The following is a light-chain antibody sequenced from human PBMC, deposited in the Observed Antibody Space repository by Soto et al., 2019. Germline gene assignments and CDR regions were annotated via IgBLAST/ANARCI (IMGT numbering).Light chain of an antibody. V-gene: IGKV1-5*03. J-gene: IGKJ1*01. CDR3: QQYNDSFPT. Sequence: DIQMTQSPSTLSASVGDRVTISCRASQNINTWLAWYKQQPGKAPQLQIYKASSLESGVPSRFSGSGSGTDFTLTISSLRPDDFVTFYCQQYNDSFPTFGQGTKVEIK. CDR2: KAS. CDR1: QNINTW.